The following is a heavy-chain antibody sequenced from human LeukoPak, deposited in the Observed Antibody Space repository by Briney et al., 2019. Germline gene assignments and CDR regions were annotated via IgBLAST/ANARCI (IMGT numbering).Heavy chain of an antibody. J-gene: IGHJ4*02. CDR2: IYYSGST. Sequence: SETLSLTCTVSGGSISSSSYYWGWIRQPPGKGLEWIGSIYYSGSTYYNPSLKSRVTISVDTSKNQFSLKLSSVTAADTAVYYCARLTVYYYGSGSYYNFDYWGQGTLVTVSS. D-gene: IGHD3-10*01. CDR3: ARLTVYYYGSGSYYNFDY. CDR1: GGSISSSSYY. V-gene: IGHV4-39*01.